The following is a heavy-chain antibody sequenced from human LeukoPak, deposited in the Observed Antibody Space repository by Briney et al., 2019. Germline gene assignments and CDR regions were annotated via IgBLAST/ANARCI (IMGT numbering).Heavy chain of an antibody. CDR1: GFTFSRYW. D-gene: IGHD3-10*01. V-gene: IGHV3-74*01. Sequence: GGSLRLSCAASGFTFSRYWMHWVRQAPGQGLVWVSRINPDGSTTTYADSVKGRFTISRDDAKNTLYLQMNSLRAVDTAVYYCTSEDVSGSYVVYWGQGTLVTVSS. J-gene: IGHJ4*02. CDR2: INPDGSTT. CDR3: TSEDVSGSYVVY.